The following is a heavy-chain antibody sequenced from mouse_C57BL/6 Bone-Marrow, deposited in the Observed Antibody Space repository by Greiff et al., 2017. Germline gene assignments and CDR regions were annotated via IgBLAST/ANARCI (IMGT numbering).Heavy chain of an antibody. D-gene: IGHD2-13*01. CDR2: IYPRSGNT. Sequence: VQLQQSGAELARPGASVKLSCKASGYTFTSYGISWVKQRTGQGLEWIGEIYPRSGNTYYNEKFKGKATLTADKSSSTAYMELRSLTSEDSAVYFCARVELGEDYWGQGTTLTVSS. V-gene: IGHV1-81*01. CDR1: GYTFTSYG. CDR3: ARVELGEDY. J-gene: IGHJ2*01.